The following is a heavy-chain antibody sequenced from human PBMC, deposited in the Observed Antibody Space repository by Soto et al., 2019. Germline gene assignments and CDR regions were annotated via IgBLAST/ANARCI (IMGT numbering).Heavy chain of an antibody. J-gene: IGHJ4*02. D-gene: IGHD6-13*01. CDR1: GYNFISYE. V-gene: IGHV1-8*01. CDR2: MNPNSGKT. CDR3: ARAAAGFAY. Sequence: QVQLVQSGAEVKKPGASVKVSCKASGYNFISYEINWVRQATGQGLEWMGWMNPNSGKTGYAQKCXXRXTXIRNTPIRPAYVELSSLRSEDTAVYFCARAAAGFAYWGQGTVVTVSS.